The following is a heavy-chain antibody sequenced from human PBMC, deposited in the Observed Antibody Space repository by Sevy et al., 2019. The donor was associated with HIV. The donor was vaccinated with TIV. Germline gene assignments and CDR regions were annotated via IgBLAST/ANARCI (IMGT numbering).Heavy chain of an antibody. J-gene: IGHJ6*02. V-gene: IGHV3-23*01. Sequence: GGSLRLSCAASGFTFARYAMNWVRQAPGKGLEWVSAISGSGGATYYAESVEGRFTISRDNSRETLYVQMNSLRVEDTAVYYCAKGDRTFYGMDVWGQRTTVTVSS. CDR3: AKGDRTFYGMDV. D-gene: IGHD3-16*01. CDR1: GFTFARYA. CDR2: ISGSGGAT.